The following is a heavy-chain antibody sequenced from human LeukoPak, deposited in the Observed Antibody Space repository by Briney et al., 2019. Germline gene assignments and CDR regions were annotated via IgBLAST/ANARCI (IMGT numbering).Heavy chain of an antibody. J-gene: IGHJ2*01. D-gene: IGHD4-17*01. Sequence: SETLSLTCTVSGDSISGYFWGWIRQPPGKGLEWIGYIYYSGTTNYNPSLKSRVTVSVDTSKNQFSLKLSSVTAADTAVYYCASLTTNWYFDLWGRGTLVTVSS. V-gene: IGHV4-59*08. CDR2: IYYSGTT. CDR3: ASLTTNWYFDL. CDR1: GDSISGYF.